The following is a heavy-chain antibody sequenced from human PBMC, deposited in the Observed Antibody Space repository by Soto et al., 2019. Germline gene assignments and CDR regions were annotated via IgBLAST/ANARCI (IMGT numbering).Heavy chain of an antibody. CDR3: ARDCTGGSCCCIY. CDR1: GYTLTNYA. J-gene: IGHJ4*02. D-gene: IGHD2-15*01. CDR2: INTYNGNS. V-gene: IGHV1-18*01. Sequence: QVQLVQSAAEVKKPGASVKVSCKASGYTLTNYAISWVRQAPGQGPEWMGWINTYNGNSNYAQKFQGRVTMTTDTSTNTAYMELRSLTSDDTDVYYCARDCTGGSCCCIYWGPGTLVTVSS.